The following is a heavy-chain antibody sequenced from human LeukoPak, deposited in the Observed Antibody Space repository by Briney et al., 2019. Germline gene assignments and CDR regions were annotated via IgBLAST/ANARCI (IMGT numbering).Heavy chain of an antibody. CDR3: ARAEYYGSGSYFTESYYYMDV. Sequence: GASVTVSYKPSVYTFTNYDINWVRQAAGQGLEGMGWMNPNSGNTGYAQRFQGRVTITRNTSISTAYMELSSLRSDDTAVYFCARAEYYGSGSYFTESYYYMDVWGKGTTVTVSS. CDR1: VYTFTNYD. V-gene: IGHV1-8*01. CDR2: MNPNSGNT. D-gene: IGHD3-10*01. J-gene: IGHJ6*03.